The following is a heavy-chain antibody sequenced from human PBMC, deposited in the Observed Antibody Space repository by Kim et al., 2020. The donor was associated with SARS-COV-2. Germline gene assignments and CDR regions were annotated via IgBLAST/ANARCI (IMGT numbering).Heavy chain of an antibody. V-gene: IGHV4-34*01. CDR1: GGSFSGYY. Sequence: SETLSLTCAVYGGSFSGYYWSWIRQPPGKGLEWIGEINHSGSTNYNPSLKSRVTISVDTSKNQFSLKLSSVTAADTAVYYCARNQLGLLLYYYGSGSSTFDPWGQGTLVTVSS. CDR2: INHSGST. J-gene: IGHJ5*02. CDR3: ARNQLGLLLYYYGSGSSTFDP. D-gene: IGHD3-10*01.